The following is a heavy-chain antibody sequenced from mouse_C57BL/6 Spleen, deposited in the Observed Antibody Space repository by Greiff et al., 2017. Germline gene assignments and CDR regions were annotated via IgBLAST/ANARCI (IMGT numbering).Heavy chain of an antibody. CDR2: IHPNNGNT. Sequence: QVQLQQSGAELVKPGASVKLSCKASGYTFTSYWMHWVKQRPGQGLEWIGKIHPNNGNTNYNEKFKGKATLTVDKSSSTAYMELSSLTSEDSAVYYCARSCGSSYGFAYWGQGTLVTVSA. CDR1: GYTFTSYW. CDR3: ARSCGSSYGFAY. J-gene: IGHJ3*01. D-gene: IGHD1-1*01. V-gene: IGHV1-64*01.